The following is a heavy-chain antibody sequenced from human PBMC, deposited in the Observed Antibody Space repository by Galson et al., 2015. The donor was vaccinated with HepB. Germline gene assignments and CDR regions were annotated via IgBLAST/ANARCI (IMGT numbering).Heavy chain of an antibody. CDR1: GDSVSNTGFA. CDR3: ARGYYDSGSYSLDP. CDR2: TYYRSEWYG. Sequence: CAISGDSVSNTGFACFLIRQSPSRGLDSLGRTYYRSEWYGDYAPSVKSRLTIHPDTSKNQFSLKLNSVTPEDTAMYYCARGYYDSGSYSLDPWGQGTLVTVSS. D-gene: IGHD3-10*01. V-gene: IGHV6-1*01. J-gene: IGHJ5*02.